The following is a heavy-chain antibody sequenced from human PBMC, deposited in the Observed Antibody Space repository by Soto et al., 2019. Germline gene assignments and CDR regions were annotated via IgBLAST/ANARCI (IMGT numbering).Heavy chain of an antibody. Sequence: ASVKVSCKASGYTFTNYGISWVRQAPGQGLEWMGWISAYNGDTKYAENLQGRVTMTTDTSTSTAYMELRSLRSDDTAVYYCARDLVGSGSYPTYYFDYWGQGTLVTVSS. CDR2: ISAYNGDT. CDR1: GYTFTNYG. J-gene: IGHJ4*02. CDR3: ARDLVGSGSYPTYYFDY. D-gene: IGHD3-10*01. V-gene: IGHV1-18*01.